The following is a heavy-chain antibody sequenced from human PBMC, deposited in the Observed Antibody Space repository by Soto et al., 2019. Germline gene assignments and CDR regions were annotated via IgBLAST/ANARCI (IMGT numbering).Heavy chain of an antibody. V-gene: IGHV4-59*08. CDR1: GGSISSYY. CDR3: ARRSGYQIDY. CDR2: IYYSGST. Sequence: SETLSLTCTVSGGSISSYYWSWIRQPPGKGLEWIGYIYYSGSTNYNPSLKSRVTISVDTSKNQFSLKLSSLTAADTAVYYCARRSGYQIDYWGQGTLVTVSS. D-gene: IGHD3-3*01. J-gene: IGHJ4*02.